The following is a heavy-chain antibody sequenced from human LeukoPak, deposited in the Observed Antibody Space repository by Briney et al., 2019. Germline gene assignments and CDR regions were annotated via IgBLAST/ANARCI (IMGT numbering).Heavy chain of an antibody. CDR1: AASISNYY. CDR3: ASPRSGYRYTFDY. CDR2: ISTSGST. D-gene: IGHD3-22*01. J-gene: IGHJ4*02. Sequence: SETLSLTCAVSAASISNYYWSWIRQAPGKGLEWIGYISTSGSTNYNPSLKSRVSISLDTSKNRFSLDLNFVTAADTAVYYCASPRSGYRYTFDYWGQGALVTVSS. V-gene: IGHV4-4*09.